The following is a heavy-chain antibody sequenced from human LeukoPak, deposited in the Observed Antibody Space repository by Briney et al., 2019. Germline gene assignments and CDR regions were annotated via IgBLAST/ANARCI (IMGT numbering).Heavy chain of an antibody. CDR2: ISSSSSTI. V-gene: IGHV3-48*01. CDR1: EFTFSNYA. J-gene: IGHJ4*02. D-gene: IGHD3-3*01. Sequence: PGGSLRLSCAASEFTFSNYAMNWVRQAPGKGLEWVSYISSSSSTIYYADSVKGRFTISRDNAKNSLYLQMNSLRAEDTAVYYCAREGVLEWLLPDYWGQGTLVTVSS. CDR3: AREGVLEWLLPDY.